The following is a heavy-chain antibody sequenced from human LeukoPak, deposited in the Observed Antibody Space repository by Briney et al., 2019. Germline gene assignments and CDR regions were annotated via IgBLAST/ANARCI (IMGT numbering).Heavy chain of an antibody. D-gene: IGHD3-10*01. V-gene: IGHV4-59*01. Sequence: PSETLSLTCTVSGGSISSYYWSWIRQPPGKGLEWIGYIYYSGSTNYNPSLKSRVTISVDTSKNQFSLKLSSVTAADTAVYYCARDLESSDSGIWGQGTMVTVSS. J-gene: IGHJ3*02. CDR3: ARDLESSDSGI. CDR1: GGSISSYY. CDR2: IYYSGST.